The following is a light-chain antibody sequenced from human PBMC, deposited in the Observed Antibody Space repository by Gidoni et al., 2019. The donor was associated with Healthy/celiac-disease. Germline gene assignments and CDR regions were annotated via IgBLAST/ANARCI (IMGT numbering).Light chain of an antibody. CDR3: QQYGSSWT. CDR1: QSVSSSY. Sequence: DMVLTQSPGTLSLSPGERATLSCRASQSVSSSYLAWYQQKPCQAPRLLIYGASSRATGIPDRFSGSGSGTDFTLTISRLEPEDFAVYYCQQYGSSWTFGQGTKVEIK. CDR2: GAS. V-gene: IGKV3-20*01. J-gene: IGKJ1*01.